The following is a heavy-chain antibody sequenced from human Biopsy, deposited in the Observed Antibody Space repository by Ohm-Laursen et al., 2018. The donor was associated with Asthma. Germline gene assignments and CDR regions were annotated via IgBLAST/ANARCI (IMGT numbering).Heavy chain of an antibody. CDR1: GLSSSAYY. J-gene: IGHJ6*02. V-gene: IGHV4-34*01. D-gene: IGHD3-3*01. CDR2: SDHRGNT. Sequence: SDTLSLTWSMYGLSSSAYYWTWIRQTPGKGLEWIGESDHRGNTNTNATLKSRVTISKAKSANEFSLKMKSVTAADTAIYYCARGPEWSGLDIWGQGTTATVSS. CDR3: ARGPEWSGLDI.